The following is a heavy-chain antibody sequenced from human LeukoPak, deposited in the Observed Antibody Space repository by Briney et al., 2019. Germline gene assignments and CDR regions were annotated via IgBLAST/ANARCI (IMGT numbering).Heavy chain of an antibody. J-gene: IGHJ4*02. D-gene: IGHD6-19*01. CDR3: ARSGRWAGTFDY. CDR1: GGSISSYN. Sequence: PSAALSLSCTVAGGSISSYNWRWSRQPPGKGLEWIGNIYYSGSTNYNTSLKSRVTISVDTSKNQFSLKLSSVTAADTAVYYCARSGRWAGTFDYWGQGTLVTVSS. CDR2: IYYSGST. V-gene: IGHV4-59*01.